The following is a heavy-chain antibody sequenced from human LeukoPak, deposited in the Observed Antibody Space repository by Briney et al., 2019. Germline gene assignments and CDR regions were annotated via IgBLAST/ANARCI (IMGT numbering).Heavy chain of an antibody. CDR3: ARGSGYSDGPGHAFDI. Sequence: SETLSLTCAVYGGSFSGYYWSWIRQPPGKGLEWMGEINNSGSTNYNPSLKSRVTISVDTSKNQFSLKLSSVTAADTAVYYCARGSGYSDGPGHAFDIWGQGTMVTVSS. CDR1: GGSFSGYY. V-gene: IGHV4-34*01. J-gene: IGHJ3*02. D-gene: IGHD5-18*01. CDR2: INNSGST.